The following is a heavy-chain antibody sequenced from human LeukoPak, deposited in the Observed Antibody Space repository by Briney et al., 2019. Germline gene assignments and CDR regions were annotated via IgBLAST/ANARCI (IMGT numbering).Heavy chain of an antibody. V-gene: IGHV3-23*01. CDR1: GFTFSSYA. CDR2: ISGSGGST. CDR3: AKVVVASPQY. D-gene: IGHD3-22*01. Sequence: GGSLRLSCAASGFTFSSYAMSWVRQAPVKELEWVSAISGSGGSTYYADSVKGRFTISRDNSKNTLYLQMNSLRAEDTAVYYCAKVVVASPQYWGQGTLVTVSS. J-gene: IGHJ4*02.